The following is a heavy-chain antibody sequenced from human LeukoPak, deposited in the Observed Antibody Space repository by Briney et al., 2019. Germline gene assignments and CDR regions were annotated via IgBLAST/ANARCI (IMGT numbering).Heavy chain of an antibody. CDR3: ARTDSSGYPFDAFDI. V-gene: IGHV3-74*01. Sequence: GGSLRLSCAASGFTLSSYWMHWVRQAPGKGLVWVSRINSDGSDTIYGDSVKGRFTISRDNSKNTLYLQMNSLRAEDTAVYYCARTDSSGYPFDAFDIWGQGTMVTVSS. CDR1: GFTLSSYW. CDR2: INSDGSDT. J-gene: IGHJ3*02. D-gene: IGHD3-22*01.